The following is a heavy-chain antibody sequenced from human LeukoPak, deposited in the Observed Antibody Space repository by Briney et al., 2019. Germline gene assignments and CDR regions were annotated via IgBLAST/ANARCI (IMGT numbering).Heavy chain of an antibody. CDR1: GYTFTGYY. Sequence: ASVKVSCKASGYTFTGYYMHWVRQAPGQGLEWMGRINPNSGGTNYAQKFQGRVTMTRDTSISTAYMELSRLRSDDTAVYYCARSARITMIVVVPLPLSYWGQGTLVTVSS. J-gene: IGHJ4*02. CDR2: INPNSGGT. CDR3: ARSARITMIVVVPLPLSY. V-gene: IGHV1-2*06. D-gene: IGHD3-22*01.